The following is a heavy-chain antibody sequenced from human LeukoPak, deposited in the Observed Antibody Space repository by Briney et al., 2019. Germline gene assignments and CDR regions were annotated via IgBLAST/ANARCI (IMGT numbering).Heavy chain of an antibody. CDR3: ARQLAYCGGDWFFC. Sequence: SATLSLTCAVSGASISSSNWWSWVRQPPGKGLEWIGEIYHSRSTNYNPSLKSRVTISVNKSKNQFSLKLSSVTAAHTAVYYCARQLAYCGGDWFFCWGQGSLVTVSS. D-gene: IGHD2-21*02. J-gene: IGHJ4*02. V-gene: IGHV4-4*02. CDR2: IYHSRST. CDR1: GASISSSNW.